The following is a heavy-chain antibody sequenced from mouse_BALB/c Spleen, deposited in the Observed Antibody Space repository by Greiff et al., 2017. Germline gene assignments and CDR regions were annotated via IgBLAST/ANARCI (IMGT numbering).Heavy chain of an antibody. J-gene: IGHJ4*01. CDR3: ARIGYPPYYAMDY. V-gene: IGHV1S34*01. D-gene: IGHD1-2*01. CDR1: GYSFTGYY. CDR2: ISCYNGAT. Sequence: LVKTGASVKISCKASGYSFTGYYMHWVKQSHGKSLEWIGYISCYNGATSYNQKFKGKATFTVDTSSSTAYMQFNSLTSEDSAVYYCARIGYPPYYAMDYWGQGTSVTVSA.